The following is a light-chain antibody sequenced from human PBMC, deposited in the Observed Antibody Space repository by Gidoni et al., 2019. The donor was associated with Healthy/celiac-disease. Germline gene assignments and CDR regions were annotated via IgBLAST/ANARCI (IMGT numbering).Light chain of an antibody. CDR1: SSDVGGYNY. CDR3: SSYAGYNVVV. J-gene: IGLJ2*01. Sequence: QSALTQPPYASGAPGQSVTISCTGTSSDVGGYNYVSWYQQHPGKAPKLIIYEVSKRPAGVPDRFSGSKSGNTASLTVSGLQAEDEADFYCSSYAGYNVVVFGGGTKMTVL. CDR2: EVS. V-gene: IGLV2-8*01.